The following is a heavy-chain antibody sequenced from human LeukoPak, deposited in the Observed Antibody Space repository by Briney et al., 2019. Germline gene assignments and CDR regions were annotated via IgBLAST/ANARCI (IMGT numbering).Heavy chain of an antibody. V-gene: IGHV4-59*08. J-gene: IGHJ4*02. CDR1: GDSISGYY. CDR2: ISDSGST. D-gene: IGHD3-10*01. Sequence: PSETLSLTCTVSGDSISGYYWSWIRQPPGRGLEWIGYISDSGSTNYNTSLKSRVTISVDTSKNQVSLNLSSVTAADTAVYYCARHRRRYYGSGTYDFDYWGQGTLVTVSS. CDR3: ARHRRRYYGSGTYDFDY.